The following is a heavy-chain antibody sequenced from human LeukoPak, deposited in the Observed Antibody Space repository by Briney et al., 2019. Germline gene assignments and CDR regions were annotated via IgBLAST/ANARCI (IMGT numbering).Heavy chain of an antibody. J-gene: IGHJ4*02. D-gene: IGHD3-3*01. CDR3: ARQDGTAKFFFDY. V-gene: IGHV5-51*01. CDR2: IHPGDAAT. Sequence: GESLKISCKGSGYSFTYWIGCVRQMPGKGLEWMGIIHPGDAATRYSPPFKGHFPISVHKSLNTASLQWRSLGGSDTAIFYCARQDGTAKFFFDYGRQGRLV. CDR1: GYSFTYW.